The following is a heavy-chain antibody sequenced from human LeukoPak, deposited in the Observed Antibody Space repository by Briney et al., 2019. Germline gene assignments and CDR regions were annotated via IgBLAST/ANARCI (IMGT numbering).Heavy chain of an antibody. D-gene: IGHD3-22*01. V-gene: IGHV3-66*02. CDR2: IDSGGRT. CDR1: GFTVSSNY. J-gene: IGHJ4*02. Sequence: GGSLRLSCAASGFTVSSNYMNWVRQAPGKGLEWVSVIDSGGRTFYADSVKGRFTISRDNSKNTLYLRMNSLRAEDTAVYYCARGHYYDSSGLDYWGQGTLVTVSS. CDR3: ARGHYYDSSGLDY.